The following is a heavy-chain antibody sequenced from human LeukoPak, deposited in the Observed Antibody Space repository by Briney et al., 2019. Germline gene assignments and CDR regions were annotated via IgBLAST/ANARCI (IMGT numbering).Heavy chain of an antibody. Sequence: GGSLRLSCAASGFTFSSYWMHWVRQAPGKGLEWVSSISSSSSYIYYADSVKGRFTISRDNAKNSLYLQMNSLRAEDTAVYYCAREGIAAAGTPFDYWGQGTLVTVSS. J-gene: IGHJ4*02. CDR3: AREGIAAAGTPFDY. D-gene: IGHD6-13*01. CDR2: ISSSSSYI. CDR1: GFTFSSYW. V-gene: IGHV3-21*01.